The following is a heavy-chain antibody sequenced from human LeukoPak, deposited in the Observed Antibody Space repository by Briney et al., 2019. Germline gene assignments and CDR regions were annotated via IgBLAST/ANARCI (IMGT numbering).Heavy chain of an antibody. Sequence: SETLSLTCVVYGGSFSGYYWTWIRQPPGKGLEWIGEIDHSGTTNYNPSLKSRVTMSVDTSKNQFSLMVSSVTAADTAVYYCATGRNGVVPAPILGVGPWYDYHYMDVWGKGTTVTVSS. V-gene: IGHV4-34*01. D-gene: IGHD2-2*02. CDR3: ATGRNGVVPAPILGVGPWYDYHYMDV. J-gene: IGHJ6*03. CDR1: GGSFSGYY. CDR2: IDHSGTT.